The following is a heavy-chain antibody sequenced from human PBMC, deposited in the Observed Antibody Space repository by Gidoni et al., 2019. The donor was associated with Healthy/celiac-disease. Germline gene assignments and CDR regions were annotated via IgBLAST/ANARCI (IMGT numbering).Heavy chain of an antibody. CDR1: GGSISSSSYY. J-gene: IGHJ5*02. Sequence: QLQLQASGPGLVKPSETLSLTCTVSGGSISSSSYYWGWIRQPPGKGLEWIGSIYYSGSTYYNPSLKSRVTISVDTSKNQFSLKLSSVTAADTAVYYCARINIVVVPAATRQGWFDPWGQGTLVTVSS. D-gene: IGHD2-2*01. V-gene: IGHV4-39*01. CDR3: ARINIVVVPAATRQGWFDP. CDR2: IYYSGST.